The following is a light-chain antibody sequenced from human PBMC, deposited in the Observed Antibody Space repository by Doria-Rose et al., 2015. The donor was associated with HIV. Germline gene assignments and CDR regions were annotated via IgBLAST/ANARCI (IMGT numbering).Light chain of an antibody. Sequence: TQSPETLSVSPAESATLSCRASQSVSTDLAWYQHKPGQAPRLLIWGASTRATDIPARFSGSGSGTEFTLTISSLQSEDFAIYCCHQYNNWPTFGQGTRLDIK. CDR1: QSVSTD. J-gene: IGKJ5*01. CDR2: GAS. V-gene: IGKV3-15*01. CDR3: HQYNNWPT.